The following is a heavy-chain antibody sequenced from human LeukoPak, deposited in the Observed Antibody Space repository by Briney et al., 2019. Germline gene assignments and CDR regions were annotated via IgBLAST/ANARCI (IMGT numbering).Heavy chain of an antibody. V-gene: IGHV4-61*02. CDR2: TYTSGST. Sequence: SETLSLTCTVSGGSISSGSYYWSWIRQPAGKGREWIGRTYTSGSTNYNPSLKSRVTISVDTSKNQFSLKLTSVTVADTAVYYCARARELLSWFDPWGQGTLVTVSS. CDR3: ARARELLSWFDP. CDR1: GGSISSGSYY. J-gene: IGHJ5*02. D-gene: IGHD1-26*01.